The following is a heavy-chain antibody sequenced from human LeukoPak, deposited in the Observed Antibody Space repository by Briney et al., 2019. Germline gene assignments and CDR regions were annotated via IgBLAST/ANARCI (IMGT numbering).Heavy chain of an antibody. CDR3: ARLPSRPAAGSIDI. D-gene: IGHD6-13*01. V-gene: IGHV1-18*04. CDR1: GYTFTSYG. CDR2: ISPYNDNT. Sequence: ASVKVSCKASGYTFTSYGIIWLRQAPGQGLKWMGWISPYNDNTNYAQNLQGRVTMTTDTSTNTAYMELTSLRSDDTAVYYCARLPSRPAAGSIDIWGQGTMVTVSS. J-gene: IGHJ3*02.